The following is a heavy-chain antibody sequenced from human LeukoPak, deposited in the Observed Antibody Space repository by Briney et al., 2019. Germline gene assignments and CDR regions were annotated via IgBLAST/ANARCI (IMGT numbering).Heavy chain of an antibody. J-gene: IGHJ5*02. CDR3: TRDHREGELLGGFDP. V-gene: IGHV3-30*04. CDR2: ISYDETNT. CDR1: QFTYRIYA. D-gene: IGHD1-7*01. Sequence: GGSLRLSCGASQFTYRIYAMSWVRQAPGKGLEWVASISYDETNTFYADSVKGRFTISRDNSNHTLYLQMNSLRGEDTAVYYCTRDHREGELLGGFDPWGQGTLVTVSS.